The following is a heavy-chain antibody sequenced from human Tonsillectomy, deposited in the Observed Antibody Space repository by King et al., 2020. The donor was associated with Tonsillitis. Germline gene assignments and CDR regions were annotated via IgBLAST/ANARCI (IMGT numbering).Heavy chain of an antibody. CDR3: ARDGRDYVLFEGWKY. CDR2: ISTYNGNT. D-gene: IGHD4-17*01. Sequence: QLVQSGPEVKKPGASVKVSCKASGYTFTTYGISWVRQAPGQGLEWMGWISTYNGNTNYAQKLHGRVTMTTDTSTSTAYMELRSLTSDDTAVYYCARDGRDYVLFEGWKYWGQGSLVTVSS. J-gene: IGHJ4*02. V-gene: IGHV1-18*04. CDR1: GYTFTTYG.